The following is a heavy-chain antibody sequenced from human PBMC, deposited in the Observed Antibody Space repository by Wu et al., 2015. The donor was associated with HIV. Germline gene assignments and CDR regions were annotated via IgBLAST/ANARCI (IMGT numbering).Heavy chain of an antibody. V-gene: IGHV1-69*05. CDR1: GGTFSSYA. CDR3: ARGVVVTATYYYYYGMDV. Sequence: QVQLVQSGAEVKKPGSSVKVSCKASGGTFSSYAISWVRQAPGQGLEWMGGIIPIFGTANYAQKFQGRVTITTDESTSTAYMELSSLRSEDTAVYYCARGVVVTATYYYYYGMDVWGQGTTVTVSS. CDR2: IIPIFGTA. D-gene: IGHD2-21*02. J-gene: IGHJ6*02.